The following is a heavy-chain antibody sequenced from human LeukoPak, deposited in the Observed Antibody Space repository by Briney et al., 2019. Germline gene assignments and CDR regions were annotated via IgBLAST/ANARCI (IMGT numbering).Heavy chain of an antibody. V-gene: IGHV4-34*01. CDR1: GGSFSGYY. D-gene: IGHD3-22*01. Sequence: SETLSLTCAVYGGSFSGYYWSWIRQPPGKGLECIGEINHSGSTNYNPSLKSRVTMSVDTSKNQFSLKLSSVTAADTAVYYCARLPYYYDSSGYYYFSFDYWGQGTLVTVSS. CDR3: ARLPYYYDSSGYYYFSFDY. CDR2: INHSGST. J-gene: IGHJ4*02.